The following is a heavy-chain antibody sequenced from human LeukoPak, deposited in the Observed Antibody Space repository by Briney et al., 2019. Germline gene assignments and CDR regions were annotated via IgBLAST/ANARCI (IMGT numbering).Heavy chain of an antibody. CDR1: GYTFTGYY. Sequence: ASVKVSRKASGYTFTGYYMHWVRQAPGQGLEWMGWINPNSGGTNYAQKFQGRVTMTRDTSISTAYMELSRLRSDDTAVYYCARGNRRDPEGFDPWGQGTLVTVSS. CDR2: INPNSGGT. CDR3: ARGNRRDPEGFDP. D-gene: IGHD1-14*01. V-gene: IGHV1-2*02. J-gene: IGHJ5*02.